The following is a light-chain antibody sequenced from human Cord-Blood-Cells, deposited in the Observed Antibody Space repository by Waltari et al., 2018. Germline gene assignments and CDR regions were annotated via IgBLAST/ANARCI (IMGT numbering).Light chain of an antibody. CDR2: WAS. V-gene: IGKV4-1*01. Sequence: DIVMTQSPDSLAVSLGERATINCKSSQSVLYSSNNKNYLAWYQQKPGQPPKLLIDWASTLESGVPDRFSGSGSGTDFTLTISSLQAEDVAVYYCQQYYSTPYTFGQGTKLEIK. J-gene: IGKJ2*01. CDR1: QSVLYSSNNKNY. CDR3: QQYYSTPYT.